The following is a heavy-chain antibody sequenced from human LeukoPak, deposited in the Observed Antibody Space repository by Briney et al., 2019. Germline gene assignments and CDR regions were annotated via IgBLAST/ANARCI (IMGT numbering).Heavy chain of an antibody. Sequence: GGSLRLSCAASGFTFSSYSMNWVRQAPGKGLEWVSSISSSSSYIYYADSVKGRFTISRDNAKNSLYLQMNRLRAEDTAVYYCARDGNYDFWSGLFDYWGQGTLVTVSS. CDR1: GFTFSSYS. V-gene: IGHV3-21*01. J-gene: IGHJ4*02. D-gene: IGHD3-3*01. CDR3: ARDGNYDFWSGLFDY. CDR2: ISSSSSYI.